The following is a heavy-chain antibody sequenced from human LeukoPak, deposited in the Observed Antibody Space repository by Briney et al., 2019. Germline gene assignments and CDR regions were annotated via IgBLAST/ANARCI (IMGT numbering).Heavy chain of an antibody. CDR1: GGTSSSYA. Sequence: ASVKVSCKASGGTSSSYAISWVRQAPGQGLEWMGGIIPIFGTANYAQKFQGRVTITADKSTSTAYMELSSLRSEDTAVYYCARDFESSGWYDPWGQGTLVTVSS. J-gene: IGHJ5*02. D-gene: IGHD6-19*01. V-gene: IGHV1-69*06. CDR2: IIPIFGTA. CDR3: ARDFESSGWYDP.